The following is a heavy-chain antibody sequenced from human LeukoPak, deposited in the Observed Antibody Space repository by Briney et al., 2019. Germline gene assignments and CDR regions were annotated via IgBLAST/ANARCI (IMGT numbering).Heavy chain of an antibody. CDR1: GGTFSSYA. D-gene: IGHD3-3*01. CDR3: WTSREWYFYYFDY. V-gene: IGHV1-69*05. CDR2: IIPIFGTA. J-gene: IGHJ4*02. Sequence: SVKVSCKASGGTFSSYAISWVRQAPGQGLEWMGGIIPIFGTANYAQKLQGRVTITTDESTSTAYMELSSLRSEDTAVYYCWTSREWYFYYFDYWGQGTLVTVSS.